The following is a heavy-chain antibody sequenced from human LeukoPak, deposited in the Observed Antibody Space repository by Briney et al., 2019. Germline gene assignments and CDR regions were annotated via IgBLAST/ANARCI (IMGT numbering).Heavy chain of an antibody. CDR2: IKQDGSEK. CDR1: GFTFSSYW. V-gene: IGHV3-7*04. CDR3: ARGLRGYSYGSYYYYYMDV. J-gene: IGHJ6*03. D-gene: IGHD5-18*01. Sequence: GGSLRLSCAASGFTFSSYWMSWVRQAPGKGLEWVANIKQDGSEKYYVDSVKGRFTISRDNAKNSLYLQMNSLRAEDTAVYYCARGLRGYSYGSYYYYYMDVWGKGTTVTISS.